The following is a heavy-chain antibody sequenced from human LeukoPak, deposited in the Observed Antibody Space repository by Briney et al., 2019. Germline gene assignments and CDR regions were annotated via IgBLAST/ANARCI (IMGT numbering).Heavy chain of an antibody. CDR2: ISWDGGST. D-gene: IGHD2-2*03. CDR3: AKDPTPIGSTPXXY. J-gene: IGHJ4*01. CDR1: GFTFDDYA. Sequence: GGSLRLSCAASGFTFDDYAMHWVRQAPGKGLEWVSLISWDGGSTYYADSVKGRFTISRDNSKNSLYLQMNSLRAEDTALYYCAKDPTPIGSTPXXYWGXGXXXT. V-gene: IGHV3-43D*04.